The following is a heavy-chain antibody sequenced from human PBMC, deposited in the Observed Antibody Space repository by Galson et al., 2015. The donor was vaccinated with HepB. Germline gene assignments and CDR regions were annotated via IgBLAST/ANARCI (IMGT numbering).Heavy chain of an antibody. CDR1: GGSISSGGYH. D-gene: IGHD4-17*01. CDR2: IYYSGNT. CDR3: ARVTPENYGDFLLDY. V-gene: IGHV4-31*03. Sequence: TLSLTCTVSGGSISSGGYHWNWIRQHPGKGLEWIGYIYYSGNTYYNPSLKSRVTISVDTSKNQFSLKLSSVTAADTAVYYCARVTPENYGDFLLDYWGQGTLVTVSS. J-gene: IGHJ4*02.